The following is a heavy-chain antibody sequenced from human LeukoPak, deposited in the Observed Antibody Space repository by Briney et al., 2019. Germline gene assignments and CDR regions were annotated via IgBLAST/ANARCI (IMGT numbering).Heavy chain of an antibody. CDR1: GYTFTSYH. J-gene: IGHJ4*02. CDR3: ARDPGYSSTALYFDY. V-gene: IGHV1-46*01. D-gene: IGHD6-13*01. Sequence: GASVKVSCKASGYTFTSYHMHWVRQAPGQGLEWMGIINPSGGTTRFAQKVQGRVTMTRDTSTSTVYMELSGLRSEDTAMYYCARDPGYSSTALYFDYWGQGTLVTVSS. CDR2: INPSGGTT.